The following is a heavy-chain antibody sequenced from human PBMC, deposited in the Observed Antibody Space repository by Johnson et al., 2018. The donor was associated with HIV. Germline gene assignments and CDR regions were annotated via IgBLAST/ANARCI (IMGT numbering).Heavy chain of an antibody. CDR1: GFTFSNAW. J-gene: IGHJ3*02. CDR2: IKSTSDGGTT. V-gene: IGHV3-15*01. D-gene: IGHD6-13*01. Sequence: VQLVESGGGLVKPGGSLRLSCAASGFTFSNAWMSWVRQAPGKGLEWVGRIKSTSDGGTTDYAAPVKGRFTISRDDSKNTLYLQMNSLKTEDTAVYYCTTDLAAVGSGAFDIWGQGTMVTVSS. CDR3: TTDLAAVGSGAFDI.